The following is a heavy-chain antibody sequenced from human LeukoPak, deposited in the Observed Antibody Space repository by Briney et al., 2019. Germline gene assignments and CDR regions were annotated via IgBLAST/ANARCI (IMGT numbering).Heavy chain of an antibody. J-gene: IGHJ3*02. CDR1: GGSISSSSYY. D-gene: IGHD3-22*01. V-gene: IGHV4-39*01. CDR2: IYYSGST. Sequence: SETLSLTCTVSGGSISSSSYYWGWIRQPPGKGLEWIGSIYYSGSTYYNPSLESRVTISVDTSKNQFSLKLSSVTAADTAVYCCARRETYYYDSRAAFDIWGQGTMVTVSS. CDR3: ARRETYYYDSRAAFDI.